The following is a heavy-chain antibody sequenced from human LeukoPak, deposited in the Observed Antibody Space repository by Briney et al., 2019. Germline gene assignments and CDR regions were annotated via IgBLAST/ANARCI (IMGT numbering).Heavy chain of an antibody. V-gene: IGHV3-48*02. CDR2: ISSTSRTI. J-gene: IGHJ5*02. CDR3: ARDRNGWFDP. D-gene: IGHD4-11*01. CDR1: GFTFSSYS. Sequence: GGSLRLSCAASGFTFSSYSMHWVRQAPGKGQEWVSFISSTSRTICYADSVKGRFTISRDTANNSLYLQMDSLRDEDTAVYYCARDRNGWFDPWGQGTLVTVSS.